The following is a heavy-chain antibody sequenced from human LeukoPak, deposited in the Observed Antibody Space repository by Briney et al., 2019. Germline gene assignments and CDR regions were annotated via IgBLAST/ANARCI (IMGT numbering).Heavy chain of an antibody. V-gene: IGHV1-18*04. CDR1: GYAFTSYG. D-gene: IGHD3-10*01. Sequence: ASVKVSCKASGYAFTSYGISWVRQAPGQGLEWMGWISAYNGNTNYAQKLQGRVTMTTDTSTSTAYMELRSLRSDDTAVYYCARELNTMVRGVTSCYFDHWGQGTLVTVSS. CDR3: ARELNTMVRGVTSCYFDH. CDR2: ISAYNGNT. J-gene: IGHJ4*02.